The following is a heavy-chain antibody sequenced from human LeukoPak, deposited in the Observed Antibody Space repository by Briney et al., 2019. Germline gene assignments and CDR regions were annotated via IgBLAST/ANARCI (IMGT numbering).Heavy chain of an antibody. V-gene: IGHV3-23*01. J-gene: IGHJ4*02. Sequence: GGSLRLSCAASGFTFSSYTMSWVRQAPGKGLEWVSAISSSGGSPYYADSVNGRFTISRDNSKNTLYLQMNSLRAEDTALYYCAKDQALSLSSSRALDYWGQGTLVTVSS. CDR3: AKDQALSLSSSRALDY. D-gene: IGHD2-2*01. CDR2: ISSSGGSP. CDR1: GFTFSSYT.